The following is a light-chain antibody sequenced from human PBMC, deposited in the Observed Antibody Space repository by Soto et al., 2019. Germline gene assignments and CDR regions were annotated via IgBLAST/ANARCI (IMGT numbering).Light chain of an antibody. J-gene: IGKJ4*01. CDR3: QQNGTSPLT. Sequence: EIVLTQSPGTLSLSPGERATLSCGASQSVGSNYLAWYQQKPRQARRLLIYGASSRASALPDRFSGSGSGTDFTLTITRLEPEDFAVYYWQQNGTSPLTFGGGTKIEIK. CDR2: GAS. CDR1: QSVGSNY. V-gene: IGKV3-20*01.